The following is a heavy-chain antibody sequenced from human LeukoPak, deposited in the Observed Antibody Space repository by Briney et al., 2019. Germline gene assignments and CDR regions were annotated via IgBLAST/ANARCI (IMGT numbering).Heavy chain of an antibody. CDR1: GFTFSSYT. Sequence: PGGSLRLSCAASGFTFSSYTMNWVRQAPGKGLEWVSSTRSSSSYIYYADSVKGRFTISRDSAKNSLYLQMNSLRAEDTAVYYCARVAWDYYDTSGYRFDYWGQGTLVTVSS. CDR2: TRSSSSYI. J-gene: IGHJ4*02. CDR3: ARVAWDYYDTSGYRFDY. D-gene: IGHD3-22*01. V-gene: IGHV3-21*01.